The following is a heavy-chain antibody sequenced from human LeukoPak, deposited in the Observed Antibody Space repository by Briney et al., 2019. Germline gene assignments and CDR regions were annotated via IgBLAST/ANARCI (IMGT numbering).Heavy chain of an antibody. CDR2: INPNSGGT. J-gene: IGHJ4*02. CDR1: GYTFTGYY. V-gene: IGHV1-2*02. D-gene: IGHD3-22*01. CDR3: ARGEVTGDSSGSNDY. Sequence: GASVKVSCKASGYTFTGYYMHWVRQAPGQGLEWMGWINPNSGGTNYAQKFQGRVTMTRDTSISTAYMELSRLRSDDTAVYYCARGEVTGDSSGSNDYWGQGTLVTVSS.